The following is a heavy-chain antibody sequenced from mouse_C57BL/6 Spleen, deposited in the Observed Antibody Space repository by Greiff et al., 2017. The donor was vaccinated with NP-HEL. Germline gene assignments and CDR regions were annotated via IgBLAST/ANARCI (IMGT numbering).Heavy chain of an antibody. J-gene: IGHJ4*01. CDR2: IDPANGNT. CDR1: GFNIKNTY. D-gene: IGHD2-4*01. CDR3: ARWEDLITKAMDY. V-gene: IGHV14-3*01. Sequence: EVKLVESVAELVRPGASVKLSCTASGFNIKNTYMHWVKQRPEQGLEWIGRIDPANGNTKYAPKFQGKATITADTSSNTAYLQLSSLTSEDTAIYYCARWEDLITKAMDYWGQGTSVTVSS.